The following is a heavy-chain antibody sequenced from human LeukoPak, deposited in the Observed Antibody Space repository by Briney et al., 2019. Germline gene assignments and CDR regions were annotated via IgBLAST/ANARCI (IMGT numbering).Heavy chain of an antibody. CDR2: ISSSSSYI. J-gene: IGHJ3*02. Sequence: GGSLRLSCAASGFTFSSYSMNWVRQAPGKGLEWVSSISSSSSYIYYADSVKGRFTISRDNAKNSLYLQMNSLRAEATALYYCVGEGDYYDSSGYYRWAFDIWGQGTMVTVSS. CDR1: GFTFSSYS. V-gene: IGHV3-21*01. CDR3: VGEGDYYDSSGYYRWAFDI. D-gene: IGHD3-22*01.